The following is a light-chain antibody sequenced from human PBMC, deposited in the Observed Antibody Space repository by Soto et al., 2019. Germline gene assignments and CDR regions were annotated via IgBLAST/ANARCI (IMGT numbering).Light chain of an antibody. CDR1: QSIGTY. CDR3: QHKET. J-gene: IGKJ1*01. CDR2: AAS. Sequence: DIQMTQSPSSLSASVGDRVTITCRASQSIGTYLHWYQQKPGKAPKLLIYAASSLQSGVPSRFSGSGSGTDFTLTISSLQPEDFATCSCQHKETFGQGTKVDIK. V-gene: IGKV1-39*01.